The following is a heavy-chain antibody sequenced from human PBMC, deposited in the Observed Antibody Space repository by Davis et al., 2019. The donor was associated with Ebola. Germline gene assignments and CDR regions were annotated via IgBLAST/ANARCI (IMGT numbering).Heavy chain of an antibody. D-gene: IGHD3/OR15-3a*01. V-gene: IGHV3-21*01. J-gene: IGHJ4*02. CDR1: GFTFSSYA. CDR3: ATSRTGALDY. CDR2: ISSSSSYI. Sequence: GESLKISCAASGFTFSSYAMSWVRQAPGKGLEWVSSISSSSSYIYYADSVKGRFTISRDNGKNSVFLQMNSLRPEDTAEYYCATSRTGALDYWGQGTLVTVSS.